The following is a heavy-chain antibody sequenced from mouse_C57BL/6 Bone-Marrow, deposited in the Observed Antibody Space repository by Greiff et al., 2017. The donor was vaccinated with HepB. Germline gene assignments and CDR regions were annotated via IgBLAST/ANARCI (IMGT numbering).Heavy chain of an antibody. CDR3: ARRAPYGSSYFDY. J-gene: IGHJ2*01. CDR1: GYTFTDYY. D-gene: IGHD1-1*01. V-gene: IGHV1-26*01. Sequence: VQLQQSGPELVKPGASVKISCKASGYTFTDYYMNWVKQSHGKSLEWIGDINPNNGGTSYNQKFKGKATLTVDKSSSTAYMELRSLTSEDSAVYYCARRAPYGSSYFDYWGQGTTLTVSS. CDR2: INPNNGGT.